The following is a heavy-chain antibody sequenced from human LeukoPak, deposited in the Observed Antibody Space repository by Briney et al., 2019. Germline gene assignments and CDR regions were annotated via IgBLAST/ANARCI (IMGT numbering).Heavy chain of an antibody. CDR3: ARGASRDGYNEVY. J-gene: IGHJ4*02. Sequence: GGSLRLSCAASGFSFSSYAVHWVRQAPGKGLVWVSRINNDGSGTNYADSVKGRFTISRDNAKNTLYLQMNSLRAEDTAVYYCARGASRDGYNEVYWGQGTLVTVSS. CDR2: INNDGSGT. CDR1: GFSFSSYA. D-gene: IGHD5-24*01. V-gene: IGHV3-74*01.